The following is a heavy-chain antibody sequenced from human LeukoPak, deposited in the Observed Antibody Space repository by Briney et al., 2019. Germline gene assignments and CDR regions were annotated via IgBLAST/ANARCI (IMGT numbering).Heavy chain of an antibody. J-gene: IGHJ5*02. CDR1: GYTFTSYG. CDR2: ISAYNGNT. D-gene: IGHD2-21*02. V-gene: IGHV1-18*01. Sequence: ASVTVSCKASGYTFTSYGISWVRQAPGQGREWMGWISAYNGNTNYEQKLQGRVTMTTDTSTSTAYMELRSLRADDTAVYYCARATRVVTAILNWFDPWGQGTLVTVSS. CDR3: ARATRVVTAILNWFDP.